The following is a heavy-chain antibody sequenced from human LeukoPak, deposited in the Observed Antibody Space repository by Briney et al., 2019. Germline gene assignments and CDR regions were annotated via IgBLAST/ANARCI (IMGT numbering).Heavy chain of an antibody. CDR2: IYHSGST. D-gene: IGHD3-16*01. CDR1: GGSISSSNW. J-gene: IGHJ6*02. V-gene: IGHV4-4*02. Sequence: SETLSLTCAVSGGSISSSNWWSWVRQPPGKGLEWIGEIYHSGSTNYNPSLKSRVTISVDKSKNQFSLKLSSVTAADTAVYYCASSLINTYYYGMDVWGQGTTVTVSS. CDR3: ASSLINTYYYGMDV.